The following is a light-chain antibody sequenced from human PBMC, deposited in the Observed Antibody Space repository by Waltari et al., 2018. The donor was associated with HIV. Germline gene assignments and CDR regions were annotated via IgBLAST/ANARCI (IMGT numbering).Light chain of an antibody. J-gene: IGKJ4*01. V-gene: IGKV1-27*01. CDR2: AAS. CDR1: QDISND. CDR3: QRYNTVPLT. Sequence: DIQLTQSPSFLSASVGDRVSITCRASQDISNDLAWYQQKPGKVPKLLIYAASTLHSGVPSRFNGSGSGTDFTLTISSLQPEDVATYYCQRYNTVPLTFGGGTKVEIK.